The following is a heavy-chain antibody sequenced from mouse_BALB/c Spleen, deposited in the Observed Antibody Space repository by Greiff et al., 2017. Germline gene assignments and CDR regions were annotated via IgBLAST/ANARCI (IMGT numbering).Heavy chain of an antibody. CDR3: ARCRSYPYAMDY. CDR1: GYTFTSYW. V-gene: IGHV1-7*01. Sequence: VQLQQSGAELVKPGASVKMSCKASGYTFTSYWMHWVKQRPGQGLEWIGYINPSTGYTEYNQKFKDKATLTADKSSSTAYMQLSSLTSEDSAVYYCARCRSYPYAMDYWGQGTAVTVSS. D-gene: IGHD1-1*01. CDR2: INPSTGYT. J-gene: IGHJ4*01.